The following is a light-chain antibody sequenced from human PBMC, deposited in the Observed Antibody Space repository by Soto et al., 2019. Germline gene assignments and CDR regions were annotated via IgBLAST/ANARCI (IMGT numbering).Light chain of an antibody. CDR1: SSNVGRYNH. CDR3: QTYDKSLGGWV. CDR2: DVS. J-gene: IGLJ3*02. V-gene: IGLV2-11*01. Sequence: QSALTQPRSVSGSPGQSVTISCTGTSSNVGRYNHVSWYQHHPGKAPKLMIYDVSKRPSGVPDRFSGSKSGNTASLTISGLQAEDEADYYCQTYDKSLGGWVFGGGTKLTVL.